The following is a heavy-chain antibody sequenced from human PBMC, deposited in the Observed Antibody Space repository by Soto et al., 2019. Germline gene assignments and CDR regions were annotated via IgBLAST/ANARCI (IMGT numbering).Heavy chain of an antibody. CDR2: IWYDGSNK. CDR3: ARGPSSPYDFWSGFDY. CDR1: GFTFSSYG. V-gene: IGHV3-33*01. Sequence: GGSLRLSCAASGFTFSSYGMHWVRQAPGKGLEWVAVIWYDGSNKYYADSVKGRFTISRDNSKNTLYLQMNSLRAEDTAVYYCARGPSSPYDFWSGFDYWGQGTLVTVSS. J-gene: IGHJ4*02. D-gene: IGHD3-3*01.